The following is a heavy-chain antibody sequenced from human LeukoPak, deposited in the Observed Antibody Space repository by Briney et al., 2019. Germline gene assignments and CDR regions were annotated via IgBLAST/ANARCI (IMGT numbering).Heavy chain of an antibody. V-gene: IGHV4-59*01. CDR1: GGSISSYY. CDR3: VTSIALAGWGGFDV. J-gene: IGHJ3*01. CDR2: IYYSGST. Sequence: SETLSLTCTVSGGSISSYYWSWIRQPPGKGLEWIGYIYYSGSTNYNPSLKSRVTISVDTSKNQFSLKLSSVTAADTAVYYCVTSIALAGWGGFDVWGQGRMVTVSS. D-gene: IGHD6-13*01.